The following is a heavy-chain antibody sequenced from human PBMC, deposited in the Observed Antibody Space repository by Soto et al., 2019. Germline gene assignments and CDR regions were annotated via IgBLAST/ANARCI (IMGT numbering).Heavy chain of an antibody. V-gene: IGHV1-69*06. CDR1: GGTFSTYV. D-gene: IGHD1-26*01. Sequence: QVQLVQSGAEVKKPGSSVKVSCKASGGTFSTYVISWVRQAPGQGLEWMGRVIPMSGSSTYAQKFQGRVTITADKDTSIAYMEVRSLRSEDTAMYYCARGRPRSGPPFYYYGLDVWGQGTTVIVSS. J-gene: IGHJ6*02. CDR3: ARGRPRSGPPFYYYGLDV. CDR2: VIPMSGSS.